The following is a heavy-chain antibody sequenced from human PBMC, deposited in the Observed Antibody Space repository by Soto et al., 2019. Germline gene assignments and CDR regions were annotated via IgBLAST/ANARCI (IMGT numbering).Heavy chain of an antibody. CDR2: TYYRSKWYN. V-gene: IGHV6-1*01. D-gene: IGHD6-6*01. Sequence: PSQTLSLTCAISGDSVSSNRAAWNWIRQSPSRGLEWLGRTYYRSKWYNDYAVSVKSRITISPDTSKNQFSLQLNSVTPEDTAVYYCARKAARPGFYYYGMDVLGRGTTVPVSS. CDR3: ARKAARPGFYYYGMDV. J-gene: IGHJ6*02. CDR1: GDSVSSNRAA.